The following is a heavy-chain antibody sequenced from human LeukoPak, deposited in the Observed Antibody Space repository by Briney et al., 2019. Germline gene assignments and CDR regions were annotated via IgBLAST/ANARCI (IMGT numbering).Heavy chain of an antibody. V-gene: IGHV4-61*02. CDR3: ASAYSVGATKWFGAFDI. CDR1: GGSISSGSYY. D-gene: IGHD1-26*01. CDR2: IYTSGST. Sequence: SQTLSLTWTVSGGSISSGSYYWSWIRQHAGKGLEWIGRIYTSGSTNYNPCLKTRVPISVDTSKNQCSLKLSSVTAADTAVYYCASAYSVGATKWFGAFDIWGQGTMVTVSS. J-gene: IGHJ3*02.